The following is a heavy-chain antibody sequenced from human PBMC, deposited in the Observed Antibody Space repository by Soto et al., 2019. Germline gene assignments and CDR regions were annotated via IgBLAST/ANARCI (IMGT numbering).Heavy chain of an antibody. Sequence: PGGSLRLSCAASGFTFNHYWMAWVRQAPGKGLEWVANIKQDGSEKYYVDSVKGRFTISRDNAKNSGYLQMNSLRAEDTAVYYCATHSFDNLSAGDSWGQGTLVTVSS. CDR1: GFTFNHYW. D-gene: IGHD5-18*01. CDR3: ATHSFDNLSAGDS. V-gene: IGHV3-7*01. CDR2: IKQDGSEK. J-gene: IGHJ4*02.